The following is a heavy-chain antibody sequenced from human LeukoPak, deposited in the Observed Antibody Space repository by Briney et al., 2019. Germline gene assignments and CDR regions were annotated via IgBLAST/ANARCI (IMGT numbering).Heavy chain of an antibody. D-gene: IGHD3-3*01. Sequence: ASVNVSCKASGGTFSSYAISWVRQAPGQGLEWMGGIIPIFGTANYAQKFQGRVTITADESTSTAYMELSSLRSEDTAVYYCAGMDYDFWSGYSRPFPEDHYGMDVWGQGTTVTVSS. CDR1: GGTFSSYA. J-gene: IGHJ6*02. CDR3: AGMDYDFWSGYSRPFPEDHYGMDV. CDR2: IIPIFGTA. V-gene: IGHV1-69*13.